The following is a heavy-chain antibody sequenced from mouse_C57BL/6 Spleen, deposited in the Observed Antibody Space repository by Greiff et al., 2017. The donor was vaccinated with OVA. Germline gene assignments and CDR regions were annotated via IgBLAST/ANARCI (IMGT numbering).Heavy chain of an antibody. Sequence: VQLQQPGAELVMPGASVKLSCKASGYTFTSYWMHWVKQRPGQGLEWIGEIDPSDSYTNYNQKFKGKSTLTGDKSSSTAYMQLSSLTSEDSAVYYCARSTPLTGYAMDYWGQGTSVTVSS. CDR2: IDPSDSYT. J-gene: IGHJ4*01. CDR3: ARSTPLTGYAMDY. D-gene: IGHD4-1*01. CDR1: GYTFTSYW. V-gene: IGHV1-69*01.